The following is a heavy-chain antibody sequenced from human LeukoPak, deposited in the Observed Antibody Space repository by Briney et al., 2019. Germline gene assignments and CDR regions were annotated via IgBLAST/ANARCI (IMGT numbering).Heavy chain of an antibody. D-gene: IGHD3/OR15-3a*01. Sequence: GGSLRLSCAASGFTVSSDYMSWVRQAPGKGLEWVSVIYSDGSTYYADSVKGRFTISRDNSKNTLSLQMNSLRAEDTAVYYCARGFGHGSAWYRAFDIWGQGTMVTVSS. J-gene: IGHJ3*02. CDR2: IYSDGST. CDR3: ARGFGHGSAWYRAFDI. V-gene: IGHV3-66*01. CDR1: GFTVSSDY.